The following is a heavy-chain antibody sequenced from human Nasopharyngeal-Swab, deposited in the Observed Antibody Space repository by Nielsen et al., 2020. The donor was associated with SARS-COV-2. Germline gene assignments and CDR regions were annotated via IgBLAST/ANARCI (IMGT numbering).Heavy chain of an antibody. J-gene: IGHJ4*02. V-gene: IGHV3-23*01. CDR1: GFTFSSYA. D-gene: IGHD6-13*01. CDR2: ISGSGGST. Sequence: GESLKISCAASGFTFSSYAMSWVRQDPGKGLEWVSAISGSGGSTYYADSVKGRFTISRDNSKNTLYLQMNSLRAEDTAVYYCAKEVAAAIGEYYFDYWGQGTLVTVSS. CDR3: AKEVAAAIGEYYFDY.